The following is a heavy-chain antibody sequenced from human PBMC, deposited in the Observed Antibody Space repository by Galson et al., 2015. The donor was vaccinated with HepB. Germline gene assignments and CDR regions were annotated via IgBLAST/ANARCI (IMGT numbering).Heavy chain of an antibody. D-gene: IGHD2-15*01. CDR1: GFTFNSYA. CDR2: IQYDGTNK. V-gene: IGHV3-30*02. J-gene: IGHJ4*02. Sequence: SLRLSCAASGFTFNSYAMHWVRQAPGKGLEWVAFIQYDGTNKYYADSVKGRFTISRDNSKNTLYLQLNSLRAEDTAVYYCAKVSPLVGSLFDYWGQGTLVTVSS. CDR3: AKVSPLVGSLFDY.